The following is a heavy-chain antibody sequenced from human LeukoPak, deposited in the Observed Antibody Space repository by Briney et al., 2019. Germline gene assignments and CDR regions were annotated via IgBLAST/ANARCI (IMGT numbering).Heavy chain of an antibody. Sequence: GGSLRLSCAASGFTFSSYSMNWVRQAPGKGLEWVSSISSSSSYIYYADSVKGRFTISRDNSKNTLYLQMNSLRAEDTAVYYCARVGDCSGGSCNYYYYMDVWGKGTTVTISS. CDR2: ISSSSSYI. CDR1: GFTFSSYS. V-gene: IGHV3-21*04. D-gene: IGHD2-15*01. CDR3: ARVGDCSGGSCNYYYYMDV. J-gene: IGHJ6*03.